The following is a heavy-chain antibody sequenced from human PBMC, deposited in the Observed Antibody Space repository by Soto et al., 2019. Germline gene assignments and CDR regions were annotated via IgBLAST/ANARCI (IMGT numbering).Heavy chain of an antibody. J-gene: IGHJ4*02. CDR1: GRSNSSYY. CDR2: IYYSGST. V-gene: IGHV4-59*08. CDR3: AIRYASCFDY. Sequence: ETLSLTCTVSGRSNSSYYWSWIRQPPGKGLERIGYIYYSGSTNYNPSLKSRVTITVDTSNNQFSLKLSSVTDADTAGYFCAIRYASCFDYWGQGTLVTLAS. D-gene: IGHD3-16*01.